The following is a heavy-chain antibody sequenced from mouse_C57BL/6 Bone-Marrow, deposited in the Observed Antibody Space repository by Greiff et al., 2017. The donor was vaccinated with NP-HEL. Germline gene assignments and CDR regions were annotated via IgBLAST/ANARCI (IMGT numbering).Heavy chain of an antibody. CDR1: GFTFTDYY. D-gene: IGHD1-1*01. CDR2: IRNKANGYTT. V-gene: IGHV7-3*01. CDR3: ARSPITTVVANFDY. Sequence: EVHLVESGGGLVQPGGSLSLSCAASGFTFTDYYMSWVRQPPGKALEWLGFIRNKANGYTTEYSASVKGPFTISRDNSQSILYLQMNALRAEDSATYYCARSPITTVVANFDYWGQGTTLTVSS. J-gene: IGHJ2*01.